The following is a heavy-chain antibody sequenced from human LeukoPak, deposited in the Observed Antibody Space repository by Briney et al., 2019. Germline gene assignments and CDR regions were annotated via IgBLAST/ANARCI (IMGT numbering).Heavy chain of an antibody. V-gene: IGHV3-21*01. Sequence: GGSLRLSCAASGFTFSSYSMNWVRQAPGKGLEWVSSISSSSSYIYYADSVKGRFTISRDNAKNSLYLQMNSLRAEDTAVYYCARDPSAPRYYYDSSGYAFDYWGQGTLVTVSS. CDR1: GFTFSSYS. D-gene: IGHD3-22*01. CDR2: ISSSSSYI. CDR3: ARDPSAPRYYYDSSGYAFDY. J-gene: IGHJ4*02.